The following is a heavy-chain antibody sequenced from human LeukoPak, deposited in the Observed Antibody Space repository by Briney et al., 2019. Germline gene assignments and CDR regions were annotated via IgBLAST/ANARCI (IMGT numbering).Heavy chain of an antibody. CDR1: GYTFTSYY. CDR2: INPSGGST. V-gene: IGHV1-46*01. CDR3: ARDVGSGWYDY. J-gene: IGHJ4*02. D-gene: IGHD6-19*01. Sequence: ASVKVSCKASGYTFTSYYMHWVRQAPGQGLEWMGIINPSGGSTSYAQKFQGRVTMTRDTSTSTVYMELSSLRSEDTAVYCCARDVGSGWYDYWGQGTLVTVSS.